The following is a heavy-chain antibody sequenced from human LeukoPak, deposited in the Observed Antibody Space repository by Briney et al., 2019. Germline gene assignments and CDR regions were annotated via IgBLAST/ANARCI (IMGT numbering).Heavy chain of an antibody. CDR2: IYGGGNI. D-gene: IGHD4-11*01. J-gene: IGHJ3*02. Sequence: PGGSLRLSCAASGFTFSSYAMSWVRQAPGKGLEWVSVIYGGGNIYYADSVKGRFTISRDNSKNTLYLQMNSLRAEDTAVYYCARSRGCSNKNAFDIWGQGTMVTVSS. CDR3: ARSRGCSNKNAFDI. V-gene: IGHV3-66*02. CDR1: GFTFSSYA.